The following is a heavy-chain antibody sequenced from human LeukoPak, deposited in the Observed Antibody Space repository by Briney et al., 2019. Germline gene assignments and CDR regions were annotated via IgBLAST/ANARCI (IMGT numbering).Heavy chain of an antibody. D-gene: IGHD3-9*01. Sequence: GGSLRLSCAASGFTFSSYGMHWVRQAPGKGLEWVAVISYDGSNKYYADSVKGRFTISRDNSRNTLYLQMNSLRAEDTAVYYCAKVLSGLRYFDWLSDAFDIWGQGTMVTVSS. CDR2: ISYDGSNK. V-gene: IGHV3-30*18. CDR3: AKVLSGLRYFDWLSDAFDI. J-gene: IGHJ3*02. CDR1: GFTFSSYG.